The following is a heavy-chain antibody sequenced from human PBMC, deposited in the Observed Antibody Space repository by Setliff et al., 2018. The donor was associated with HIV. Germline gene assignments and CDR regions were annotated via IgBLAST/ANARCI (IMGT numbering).Heavy chain of an antibody. CDR2: ILYSGST. Sequence: PSETLSLTCTVSGVSTSSTSHYWGWIRQHPGQGLEWIVYILYSGSTYYNPSLKSRVTVSVDTSKNQFSLKLSSVSAADTAVYYCARSAWNYPFDFWGQGTLVTVSS. CDR3: ARSAWNYPFDF. J-gene: IGHJ4*02. D-gene: IGHD1-7*01. V-gene: IGHV4-31*03. CDR1: GVSTSSTSHY.